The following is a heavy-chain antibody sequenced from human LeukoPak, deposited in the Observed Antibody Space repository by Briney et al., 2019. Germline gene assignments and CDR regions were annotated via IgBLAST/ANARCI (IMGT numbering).Heavy chain of an antibody. D-gene: IGHD4/OR15-4a*01. J-gene: IGHJ4*02. CDR1: GGPISSYY. V-gene: IGHV4-59*08. CDR3: ARSPAYGGLAYYFDY. Sequence: SETLSLTCSVSGGPISSYYWSWIRQPPGKGLEWIGYIYYSGSTNYNPSLKSRLTISVDTTKNQFSLRLSSVTAADTAVYYCARSPAYGGLAYYFDYWGQGTLVPVSS. CDR2: IYYSGST.